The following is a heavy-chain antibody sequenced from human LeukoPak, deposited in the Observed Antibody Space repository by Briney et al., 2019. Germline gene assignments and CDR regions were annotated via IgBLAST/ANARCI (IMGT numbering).Heavy chain of an antibody. CDR3: ARDFYCSSACGVSSF. CDR1: GGTFSSYA. J-gene: IGHJ1*01. CDR2: IIPIFGTA. V-gene: IGHV1-69*13. D-gene: IGHD6-6*01. Sequence: SVKVSCKASGGTFSSYAISWVRQAPGQGLEWMGGIIPIFGTANYAQKFQGRVTITADESTSTAYMELSSLRSEDTAVYYCARDFYCSSACGVSSFWGQGTLVTLSP.